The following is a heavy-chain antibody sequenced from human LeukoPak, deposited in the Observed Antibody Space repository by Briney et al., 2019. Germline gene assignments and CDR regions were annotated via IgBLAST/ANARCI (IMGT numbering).Heavy chain of an antibody. J-gene: IGHJ3*02. V-gene: IGHV3-7*03. Sequence: GGSLRLSCAVSGFTFSGFWMSWSRQAPGKGLEWVASINSDGSEGYYADVVKGRFTISRDNAKNSLYLQMNSLRAEDTAVYYCARKPVYDYVWGSYRYPDAFDIWGQGTMVTVSS. CDR3: ARKPVYDYVWGSYRYPDAFDI. D-gene: IGHD3-16*02. CDR2: INSDGSEG. CDR1: GFTFSGFW.